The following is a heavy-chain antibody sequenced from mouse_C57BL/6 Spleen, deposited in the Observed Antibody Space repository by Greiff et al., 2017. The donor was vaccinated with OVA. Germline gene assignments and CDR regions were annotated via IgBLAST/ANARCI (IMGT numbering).Heavy chain of an antibody. CDR1: GYTFTSYG. CDR2: IYPRSGNT. J-gene: IGHJ1*03. CDR3: ARPDYYGSSYYWYFDV. V-gene: IGHV1-81*01. D-gene: IGHD1-1*01. Sequence: VQVVESGAELARPGASVKLSCKASGYTFTSYGISWVKQRTGQGLEWIGEIYPRSGNTYYNEKFKGKATLTADKSSSTAYMELRSLTSEDSAVYFCARPDYYGSSYYWYFDVWGTGTTVTVSS.